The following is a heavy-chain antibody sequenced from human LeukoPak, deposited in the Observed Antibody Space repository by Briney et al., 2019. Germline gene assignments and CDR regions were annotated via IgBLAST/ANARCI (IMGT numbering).Heavy chain of an antibody. J-gene: IGHJ3*02. Sequence: TFGEYSMSWVRQHPGKGLEWIGYIYYSGSTYYNPSLKSRVTISVDTSKNQFSLKLSSVTAADTAVYYCARGGSPVGSQTDAFDIWGQGTMVTVSS. D-gene: IGHD3-10*01. CDR3: ARGGSPVGSQTDAFDI. V-gene: IGHV4-31*02. CDR1: TFGEYS. CDR2: IYYSGST.